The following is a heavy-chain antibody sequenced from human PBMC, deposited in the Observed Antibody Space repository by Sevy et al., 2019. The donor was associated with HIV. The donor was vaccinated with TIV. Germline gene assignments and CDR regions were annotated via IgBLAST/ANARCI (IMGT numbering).Heavy chain of an antibody. D-gene: IGHD1-26*01. Sequence: GGALRLSCAASGFTFSPYWMTWVRQAPGKGLEWVANIRPDGRDKYYVDSVKGRFTISRENAKNSLYLQMNSLRADDTAMYYCARGVGLDCWGQGALVTVSS. CDR1: GFTFSPYW. J-gene: IGHJ4*02. CDR2: IRPDGRDK. CDR3: ARGVGLDC. V-gene: IGHV3-7*01.